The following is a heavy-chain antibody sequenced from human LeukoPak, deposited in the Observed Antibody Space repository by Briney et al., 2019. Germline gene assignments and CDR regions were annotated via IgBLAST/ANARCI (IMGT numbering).Heavy chain of an antibody. CDR2: IYYTGRA. J-gene: IGHJ4*02. D-gene: IGHD3/OR15-3a*01. Sequence: SETLSLTCTVSGGSVSSGDYYWSWIHQPPGKGLEWIGYIYYTGRAHYNPSLKSRVSISADTSKNQFSLQLSSVTAADTAVYYCARRSRTGSYTFDYWGQGTLVTVSS. CDR3: ARRSRTGSYTFDY. V-gene: IGHV4-30-4*01. CDR1: GGSVSSGDYY.